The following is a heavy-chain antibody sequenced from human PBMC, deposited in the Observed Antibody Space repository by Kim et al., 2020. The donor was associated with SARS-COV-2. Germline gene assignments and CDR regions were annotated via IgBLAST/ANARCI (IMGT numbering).Heavy chain of an antibody. CDR1: GFTFSSYA. Sequence: GGSLRLSCAASGFTFSSYAMSWVRQAPGKGLEWVSAISGSGGSTYYADSVKGRFTISRDNSKNTLYLQMNSLRAEDTAVYYCAKDGSYGSGSYYNVNYYYGMDVWGQGTTVTVSS. CDR3: AKDGSYGSGSYYNVNYYYGMDV. CDR2: ISGSGGST. V-gene: IGHV3-23*01. J-gene: IGHJ6*02. D-gene: IGHD3-10*01.